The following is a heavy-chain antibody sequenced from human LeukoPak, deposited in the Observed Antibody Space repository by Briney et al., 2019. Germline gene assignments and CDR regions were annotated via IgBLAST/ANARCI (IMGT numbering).Heavy chain of an antibody. J-gene: IGHJ6*03. D-gene: IGHD3-22*01. V-gene: IGHV4-4*07. CDR3: ARQADYYDSSGPEWDYYYYYMDV. CDR2: IYTSGST. Sequence: SETLSLTCTVSGGSISSYYWSWLRQPAGKGLEWIGRIYTSGSTNYNPSLKSRVTMSVDTSKNQFSLKLSSVTAADTAVYYCARQADYYDSSGPEWDYYYYYMDVWGKGTTVTVSS. CDR1: GGSISSYY.